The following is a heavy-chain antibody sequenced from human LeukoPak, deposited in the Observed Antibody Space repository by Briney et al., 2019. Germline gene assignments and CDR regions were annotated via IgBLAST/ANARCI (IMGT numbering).Heavy chain of an antibody. D-gene: IGHD3-9*01. CDR3: ARDSVDFDWLFYYFDY. CDR2: ISSSSSYI. Sequence: GGSLRLSCAASGFTFSSYSMNWVRQAPGKGLEWGSSISSSSSYIYYADSVKGRFTISRDNAKNSLYLQMNSLRAEDTAVYYCARDSVDFDWLFYYFDYWGQGTLVTVSS. J-gene: IGHJ4*02. CDR1: GFTFSSYS. V-gene: IGHV3-21*01.